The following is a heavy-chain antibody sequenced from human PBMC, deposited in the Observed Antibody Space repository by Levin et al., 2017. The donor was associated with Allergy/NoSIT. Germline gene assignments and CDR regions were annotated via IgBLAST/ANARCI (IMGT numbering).Heavy chain of an antibody. CDR3: AREEGSTTVTPNAEYFQR. Sequence: ASVKVSCKASGYTFTGYYMHWVRQAPGQGLEWMGRINPNSGGTNDIQKFQGRVTMTRDTSISTAYMELSRLRSDDTAVYYCAREEGSTTVTPNAEYFQRWGQGTLVTVAS. V-gene: IGHV1-2*06. CDR2: INPNSGGT. D-gene: IGHD4-17*01. CDR1: GYTFTGYY. J-gene: IGHJ1*01.